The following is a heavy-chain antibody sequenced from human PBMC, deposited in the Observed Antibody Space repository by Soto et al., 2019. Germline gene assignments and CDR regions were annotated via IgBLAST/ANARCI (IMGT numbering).Heavy chain of an antibody. D-gene: IGHD2-21*02. CDR3: ARQAYCGGDGYYYFDY. CDR1: GDSISSSSNY. V-gene: IGHV4-39*01. CDR2: IYYSGNT. Sequence: QLQLQESGPGLVKPSETLSLTCTVSGDSISSSSNYWGWIRQPPGKGLEWVGRIYYSGNTYYNPSLRSRVTTSVDTSKSQFSLKLNSVTAADTAVYYCARQAYCGGDGYYYFDYWGQGTLVTVSS. J-gene: IGHJ4*02.